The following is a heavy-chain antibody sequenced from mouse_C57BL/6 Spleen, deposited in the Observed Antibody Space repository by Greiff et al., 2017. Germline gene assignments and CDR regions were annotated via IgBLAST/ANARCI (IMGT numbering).Heavy chain of an antibody. CDR1: GFTFSDYG. D-gene: IGHD1-1*01. CDR2: LSNLAYSI. Sequence: EVQVVESGGGLVQPGGSLKLSCAASGFTFSDYGMAWVRQAPRKGPEWVAFLSNLAYSIYYADTVTGRFTISRENAKNTLYLEMSSLRSEDTAMYYCARQDGSSFYAMDYWGQGTSVTVSS. J-gene: IGHJ4*01. V-gene: IGHV5-15*01. CDR3: ARQDGSSFYAMDY.